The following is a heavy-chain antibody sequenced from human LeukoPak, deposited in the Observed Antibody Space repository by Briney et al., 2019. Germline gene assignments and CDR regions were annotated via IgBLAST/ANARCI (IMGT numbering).Heavy chain of an antibody. Sequence: PSETLSLTCTVSGGSISGYYWNWIRQPAGKGLEWIGRIYTSGSTHDNPSLKSRVTMSVDTSKNQVSLKVSSVTAADTAVYYCARHSLWFGELYDYWGQGTLVTVSS. CDR3: ARHSLWFGELYDY. V-gene: IGHV4-4*07. J-gene: IGHJ4*02. D-gene: IGHD3-10*01. CDR1: GGSISGYY. CDR2: IYTSGST.